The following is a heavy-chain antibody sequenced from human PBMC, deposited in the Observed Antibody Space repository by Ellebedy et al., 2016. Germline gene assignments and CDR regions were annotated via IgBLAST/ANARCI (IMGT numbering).Heavy chain of an antibody. V-gene: IGHV3-9*01. J-gene: IGHJ6*02. Sequence: GGSLRLSXAASGFTFDDYAMHWVRQAPGKGLEWVSGISWNSGSIGYADSVKGRFTISRDNAKNSLYLQMNSLRAEDTALYYCAKDLEQGAYYYYGMDVWGQGTTVTVSS. D-gene: IGHD1/OR15-1a*01. CDR3: AKDLEQGAYYYYGMDV. CDR2: ISWNSGSI. CDR1: GFTFDDYA.